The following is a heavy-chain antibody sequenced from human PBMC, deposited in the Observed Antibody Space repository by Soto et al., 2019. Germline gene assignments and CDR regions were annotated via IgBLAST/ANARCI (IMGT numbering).Heavy chain of an antibody. D-gene: IGHD2-2*01. CDR3: ARSASTVTTLDY. J-gene: IGHJ4*02. V-gene: IGHV4-30-2*01. CDR1: GGSISSGGYS. CDR2: IYHSGST. Sequence: QLQLQESGSGLVKPSQTLSLTCAVSGGSISSGGYSWSWIRQPPGKGLEWVGYIYHSGSTYYNPSLQSPXTTSVDRSKNQFSLKLSSVTAADTAVYYCARSASTVTTLDYWGQGTLVTVSS.